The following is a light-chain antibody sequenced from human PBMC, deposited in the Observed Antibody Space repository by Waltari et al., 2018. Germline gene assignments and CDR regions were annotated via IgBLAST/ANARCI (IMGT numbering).Light chain of an antibody. CDR1: QGVSSD. V-gene: IGKV3-15*01. CDR2: GAS. CDR3: QQSNNWPYT. J-gene: IGKJ2*01. Sequence: EIVMTQSPATLSVSPGERATLSCRASQGVSSDLAWYQQKPGQSPRLLRFGASTRATGIPARFSGSGSGTEFTLTISSLQSEDFAVYYCQQSNNWPYTFGQGTKLEIK.